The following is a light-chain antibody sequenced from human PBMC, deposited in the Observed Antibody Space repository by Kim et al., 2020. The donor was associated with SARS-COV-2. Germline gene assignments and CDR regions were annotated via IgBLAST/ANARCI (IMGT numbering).Light chain of an antibody. J-gene: IGLJ3*02. V-gene: IGLV1-51*01. CDR1: NSNIVNNY. Sequence: QSVLTQPPSVSAAPGQRVTISCSGNNSNIVNNYVPWYQQLPGTAPKLLIYDNNKRPSGIPDRFAGSKSGTSATLGITGLQTGDEADYYCGTWDSSLSARVFGGGTQLTVL. CDR2: DNN. CDR3: GTWDSSLSARV.